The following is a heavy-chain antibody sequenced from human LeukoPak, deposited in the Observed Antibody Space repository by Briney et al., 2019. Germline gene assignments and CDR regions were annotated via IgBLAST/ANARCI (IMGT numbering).Heavy chain of an antibody. J-gene: IGHJ6*02. CDR1: GFTFDDYA. CDR3: AKDVVAYYGMDV. CDR2: ISWNSGSI. D-gene: IGHD2-15*01. V-gene: IGHV3-9*01. Sequence: GRPLRLSCAASGFTFDDYAMHWVRQAPGKGLEWVSGISWNSGSIGYADSVKGRFTISRDNAKNSLYLQMNSLRAEDTALYYCAKDVVAYYGMDVWGQGTTVTVSS.